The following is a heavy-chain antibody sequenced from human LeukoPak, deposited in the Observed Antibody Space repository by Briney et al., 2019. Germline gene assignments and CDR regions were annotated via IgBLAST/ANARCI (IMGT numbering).Heavy chain of an antibody. D-gene: IGHD6-19*01. CDR2: ISGSGGST. CDR3: ARDGDTSGWYA. CDR1: GFTFSSYA. J-gene: IGHJ5*02. V-gene: IGHV3-23*01. Sequence: PGGSLRLSCAASGFTFSSYAMSWVRQAPGKGLEWVSAISGSGGSTYYADSVKGRFTISRDNAKNSLYLQMNSLRAEDTAIYYCARDGDTSGWYAWGQGILVTVSS.